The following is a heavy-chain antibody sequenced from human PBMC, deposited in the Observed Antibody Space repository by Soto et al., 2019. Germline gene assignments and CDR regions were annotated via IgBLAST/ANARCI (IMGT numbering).Heavy chain of an antibody. CDR1: GGTFSSYA. CDR2: ISTHNGNT. CDR3: AREGILGLFDAYDL. Sequence: ASVKVSCKASGGTFSSYAISRVRQAPGQRLEWMGWISTHNGNTIYAQKFQGRVIMTMDTSTTTVYMELRSLRPDDTAVYLCAREGILGLFDAYDLWGQGTMVTVSS. J-gene: IGHJ3*01. D-gene: IGHD3-3*01. V-gene: IGHV1-18*01.